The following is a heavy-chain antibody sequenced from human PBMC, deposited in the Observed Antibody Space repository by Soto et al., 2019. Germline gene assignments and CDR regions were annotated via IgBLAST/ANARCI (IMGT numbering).Heavy chain of an antibody. V-gene: IGHV3-23*01. CDR2: ISAGSEGA. J-gene: IGHJ4*02. CDR3: ARDLWWYLH. CDR1: GFTFSSHA. Sequence: EVQLLESGGGLVQPGGALRLSCAASGFTFSSHAMSWVRQAPGKGLEWISSISAGSEGAYYADSVKGRFTISRDNSTTTLYLQMNSLRAVDTAVYYCARDLWWYLHWGQGTLVTVSS. D-gene: IGHD2-15*01.